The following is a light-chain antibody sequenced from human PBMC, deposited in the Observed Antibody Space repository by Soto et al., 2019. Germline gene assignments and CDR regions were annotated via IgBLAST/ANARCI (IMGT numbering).Light chain of an antibody. V-gene: IGKV3-15*01. CDR1: QSVSSN. CDR2: GAS. Sequence: EIVMKQSPATLSVSPGERATLSGRASQSVSSNLAWYQQKPVQAPRLLIYGASTKAAGIPARFSGSGSGTEFTLTISSLQFEDFAVYYCQQYNNWPPYTFGQGTKLEIK. J-gene: IGKJ2*01. CDR3: QQYNNWPPYT.